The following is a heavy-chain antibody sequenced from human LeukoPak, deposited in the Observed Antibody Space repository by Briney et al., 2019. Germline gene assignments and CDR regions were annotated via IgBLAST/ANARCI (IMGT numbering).Heavy chain of an antibody. V-gene: IGHV3-53*01. CDR3: ARGRWGDY. Sequence: QSGGSLRLSCAASGFTVSSNYMSWVRQAPGKGLEWVSGIYSDGTTYYADSVKGRFTISRDISKNTLYLQIDCLRAEDTAVYYCARGRWGDYWGRGTLLTVSS. D-gene: IGHD5-24*01. J-gene: IGHJ4*02. CDR1: GFTVSSNY. CDR2: IYSDGTT.